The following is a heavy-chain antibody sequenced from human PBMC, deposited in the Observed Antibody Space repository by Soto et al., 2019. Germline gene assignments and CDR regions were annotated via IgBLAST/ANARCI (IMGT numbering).Heavy chain of an antibody. CDR1: GFTFSSYG. CDR2: IWYDGSNK. D-gene: IGHD1-26*01. Sequence: GGSLRLSCAASGFTFSSYGMHWVRQAPGKGLEWVAVIWYDGSNKYYADSVKGRFTISRDNSKNTLNLQMNSLRAEDTAVYYCAKTRAGATTVDHWGRGTLVTVSS. J-gene: IGHJ4*02. CDR3: AKTRAGATTVDH. V-gene: IGHV3-33*06.